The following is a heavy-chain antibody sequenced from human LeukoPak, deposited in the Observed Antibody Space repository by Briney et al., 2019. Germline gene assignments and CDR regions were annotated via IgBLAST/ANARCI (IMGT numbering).Heavy chain of an antibody. V-gene: IGHV1-46*03. CDR2: INPSVGST. CDR3: AIQTYYYGSGSYYSTALDY. Sequence: ASVKVPCKASRYTFTSYYMHWVRQAPGQGLEWMGIINPSVGSTSYAQKFQGRVTMTSDTSTSTVYMELSSLRSEDTAVYYCAIQTYYYGSGSYYSTALDYWGQGTLVTVSS. J-gene: IGHJ4*02. CDR1: RYTFTSYY. D-gene: IGHD3-10*01.